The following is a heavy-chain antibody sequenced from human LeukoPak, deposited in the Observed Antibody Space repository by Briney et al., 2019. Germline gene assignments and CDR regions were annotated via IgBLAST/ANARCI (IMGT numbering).Heavy chain of an antibody. D-gene: IGHD6-6*01. CDR1: GGSISTYY. Sequence: SETLSLTCTVSGGSISTYYWNWIRQPPGKGLEWIGYIYHSGSTNYNPSLQSRVTISVDTSKNQFSLNLNSVTAADTAVYYCARGGAARLHFQNWGQGTLVTVS. V-gene: IGHV4-59*01. J-gene: IGHJ1*01. CDR3: ARGGAARLHFQN. CDR2: IYHSGST.